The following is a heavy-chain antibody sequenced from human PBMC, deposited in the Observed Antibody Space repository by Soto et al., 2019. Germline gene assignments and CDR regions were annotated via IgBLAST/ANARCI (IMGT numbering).Heavy chain of an antibody. CDR1: GYTFTDYY. Sequence: QVQLVQSGAEVKKPGASVKVSCKASGYTFTDYYMHWVRQAPGQGLEWMGWINPNSGGTNYAHKFQGWVTITRDTSISTADRELSRLISDDTAVYFCARDRLAADTPNWYFDLWGRGTLVTVSS. CDR3: ARDRLAADTPNWYFDL. D-gene: IGHD6-13*01. V-gene: IGHV1-2*04. J-gene: IGHJ2*01. CDR2: INPNSGGT.